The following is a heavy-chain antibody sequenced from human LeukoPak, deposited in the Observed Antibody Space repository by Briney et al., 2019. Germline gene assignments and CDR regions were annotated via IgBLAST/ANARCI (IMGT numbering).Heavy chain of an antibody. J-gene: IGHJ5*02. CDR3: ASGWPYYYDSSGYYRIDP. CDR1: GGSISGYH. CDR2: ISSSGSTI. V-gene: IGHV3-11*01. D-gene: IGHD3-22*01. Sequence: LSLTCVVSGGSISGYHWSWIRQAPGKGLEWVSYISSSGSTIYYADSVKGRFTISRDNAKNSLYLQMNSLRAEVTAVYYCASGWPYYYDSSGYYRIDPWGQGTLVTVSS.